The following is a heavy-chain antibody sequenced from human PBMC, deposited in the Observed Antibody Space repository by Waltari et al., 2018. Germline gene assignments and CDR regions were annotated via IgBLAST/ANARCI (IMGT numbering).Heavy chain of an antibody. Sequence: QVQLQESGPGLVKPSETLSLTCTVSGDSITTKYNWDWMRQSPGRGLEWIGSIEIFGVPYYNPSLESRVTVSIDTSKNHFSLRLSSATAADTAVYYCARHVRFLEWGQGTTVTVSS. V-gene: IGHV4-39*01. CDR3: ARHVRFLE. J-gene: IGHJ6*02. D-gene: IGHD3-3*01. CDR2: IEIFGVP. CDR1: GDSITTKYN.